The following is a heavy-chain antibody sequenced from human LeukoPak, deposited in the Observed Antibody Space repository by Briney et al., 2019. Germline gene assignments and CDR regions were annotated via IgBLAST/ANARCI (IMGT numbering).Heavy chain of an antibody. CDR3: ARHGQTSYYYYYMDV. CDR1: GGSFSGYY. Sequence: SETLSLTCAVYGGSFSGYYWSWIRQPPGKGLEWIGEINHSGSTNYNPSLKSRVTISVDTSKNQFSLKLSSVTAADTAVYYCARHGQTSYYYYYMDVWGKGTTVTISS. CDR2: INHSGST. D-gene: IGHD2-2*01. V-gene: IGHV4-34*01. J-gene: IGHJ6*03.